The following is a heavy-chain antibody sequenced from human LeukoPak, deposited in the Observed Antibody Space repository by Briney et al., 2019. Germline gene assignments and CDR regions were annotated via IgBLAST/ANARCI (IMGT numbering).Heavy chain of an antibody. CDR3: ARGLRGYSYGRFFDY. CDR2: INPNSGGT. J-gene: IGHJ4*02. CDR1: GYTFTTYY. V-gene: IGHV1-2*02. Sequence: ASVKVSCKASGYTFTTYYVHWVRQAPGQGLEWMGWINPNSGGTNYAQKFQGRVTMTRDTSISTAYMELSRLRSDDTAVYYCARGLRGYSYGRFFDYWGQGTLVTVSS. D-gene: IGHD5-18*01.